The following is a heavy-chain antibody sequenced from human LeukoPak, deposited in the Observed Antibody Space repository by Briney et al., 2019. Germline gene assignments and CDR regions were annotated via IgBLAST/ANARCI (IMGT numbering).Heavy chain of an antibody. CDR3: ARDGEGDEGCDY. D-gene: IGHD7-27*01. Sequence: SETLSLTCTVSGVSIRSHYWIWIRQPPGKGLEWIGHISYSGSTNYNPSLKSRVTISVDTSKNQFSLRLSSVTAADTAAYYCARDGEGDEGCDYWGQGTLVTVSS. J-gene: IGHJ4*02. V-gene: IGHV4-59*11. CDR2: ISYSGST. CDR1: GVSIRSHY.